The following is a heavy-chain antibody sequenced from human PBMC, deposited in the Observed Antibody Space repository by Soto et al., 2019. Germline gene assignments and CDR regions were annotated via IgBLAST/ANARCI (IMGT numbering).Heavy chain of an antibody. V-gene: IGHV3-23*01. CDR1: GFTFSSYA. J-gene: IGHJ6*03. Sequence: EAHLLESGGGLAQPGGSLRLSCAVSGFTFSSYAMSWVRRTPGRGLEWVSGISGSGGSTHYADSVKGRSTISRDNSKHTLYLELYTLSTDDTAVYYCPKEVGLVNSPYYYYMDVWGKGTKVTVSS. D-gene: IGHD3-9*01. CDR3: PKEVGLVNSPYYYYMDV. CDR2: ISGSGGST.